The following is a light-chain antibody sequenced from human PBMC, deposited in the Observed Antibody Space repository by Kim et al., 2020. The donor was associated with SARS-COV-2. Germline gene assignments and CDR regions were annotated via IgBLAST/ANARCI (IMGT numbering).Light chain of an antibody. J-gene: IGLJ2*01. CDR2: DDD. CDR3: QSYNRDNVI. Sequence: GRTDTSSCNRSSGSIDDNYVQWYQQRPGGVPTTVIYDDDQRPSGVSDRFSGSIDSSSNSASLTISGLRTEDEADYYCQSYNRDNVIFGGGTQLTVL. V-gene: IGLV6-57*03. CDR1: SGSIDDNY.